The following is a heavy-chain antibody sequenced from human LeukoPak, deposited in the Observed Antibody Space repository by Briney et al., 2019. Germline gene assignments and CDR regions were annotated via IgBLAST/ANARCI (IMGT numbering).Heavy chain of an antibody. J-gene: IGHJ5*02. CDR1: GFTFSSYE. CDR2: ISGTSGST. CDR3: ARESTPLRGAFDP. V-gene: IGHV3-23*01. D-gene: IGHD5-24*01. Sequence: GGSLRLSCEASGFTFSSYEVNWVRQAPGKGLEWVSAISGTSGSTYYADSVKGRFTISRHTSKNTLYLQMNSLRAEDTAVYYCARESTPLRGAFDPWGPGTLVTVSS.